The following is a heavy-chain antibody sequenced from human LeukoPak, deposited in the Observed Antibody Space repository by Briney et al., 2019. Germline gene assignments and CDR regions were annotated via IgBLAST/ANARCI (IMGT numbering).Heavy chain of an antibody. CDR2: IYYSGST. J-gene: IGHJ3*01. V-gene: IGHV4-59*08. Sequence: SETLSLTCTVSGGSISSYYWSWIRQPPGKGLEWIGYIYYSGSTNYNPSLRSRVTISVDTSKNQFSLKLTSVTAADTAVYYCARALTRDALDLWGQGTMVTVSS. CDR1: GGSISSYY. CDR3: ARALTRDALDL.